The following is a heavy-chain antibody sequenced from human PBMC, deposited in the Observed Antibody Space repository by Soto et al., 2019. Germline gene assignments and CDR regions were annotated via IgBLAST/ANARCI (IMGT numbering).Heavy chain of an antibody. V-gene: IGHV1-18*01. CDR2: ISAYNGNT. J-gene: IGHJ6*02. Sequence: QVQLVQSGAEVKKPGASVKVSCKASGYTFTSYGISWVRQAPGQGLEWMGWISAYNGNTNYAQKLQGRVTMTTDTSTSTAYMELRSLRSDDTAVYYCARDIPGACISTSCLALGTYYYGMDVWGQGTTVTVSS. CDR1: GYTFTSYG. CDR3: ARDIPGACISTSCLALGTYYYGMDV. D-gene: IGHD2-2*01.